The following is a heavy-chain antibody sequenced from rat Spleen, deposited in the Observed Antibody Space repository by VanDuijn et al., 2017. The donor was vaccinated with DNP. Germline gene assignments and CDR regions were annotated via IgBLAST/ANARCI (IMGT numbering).Heavy chain of an antibody. CDR2: ISTSGGST. V-gene: IGHV5S13*01. J-gene: IGHJ1*01. CDR1: GFTFSNYG. D-gene: IGHD1-11*01. Sequence: EVQLVESGGGLVQPGRSLKLSCAASGFTFSNYGMAWVRQAPKKGLEWVATISTSGGSTYYRDSLKGRFTISRDNAKNTQYMQMDSLRSEDTATYYCARREGSYYWYFDFWGPGTMVTVSS. CDR3: ARREGSYYWYFDF.